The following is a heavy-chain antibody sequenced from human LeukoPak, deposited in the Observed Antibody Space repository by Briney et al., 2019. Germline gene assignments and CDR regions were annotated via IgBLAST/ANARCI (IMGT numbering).Heavy chain of an antibody. D-gene: IGHD6-13*01. Sequence: SETLSLTCAVSGGSNSSSNWWSWVRQPPGKGLEWIGEIYHSGSTNYNPSLKSRVTISVDKSKNQFSLKLSSVTAADTAVYYCARVCPSSSWPFDYWGQGTLVTVSS. CDR1: GGSNSSSNW. CDR2: IYHSGST. V-gene: IGHV4-4*02. CDR3: ARVCPSSSWPFDY. J-gene: IGHJ4*02.